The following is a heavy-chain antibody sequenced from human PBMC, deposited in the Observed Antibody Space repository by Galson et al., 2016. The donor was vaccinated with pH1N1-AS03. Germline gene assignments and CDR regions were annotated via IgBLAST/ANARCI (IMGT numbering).Heavy chain of an antibody. J-gene: IGHJ4*02. CDR2: IDRDSSTL. D-gene: IGHD2-15*01. CDR1: GFTFGAYG. V-gene: IGHV3-9*01. Sequence: SLRLSCAGSGFTFGAYGMHWVRHAPGKGLEWVSGIDRDSSTLDYTDSVKGRFTISRDNAKNSLYLQMNSLRADDTAVYYCAKSPGYCSVGGCSEQGYLDYWGQGTTVTVSA. CDR3: AKSPGYCSVGGCSEQGYLDY.